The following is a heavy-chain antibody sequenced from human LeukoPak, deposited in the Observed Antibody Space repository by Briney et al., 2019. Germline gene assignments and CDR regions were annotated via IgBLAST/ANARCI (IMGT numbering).Heavy chain of an antibody. D-gene: IGHD2-2*01. CDR3: ARDSTRSAAKGFGAYYYYGMDV. CDR1: GFTFSGYW. V-gene: IGHV3-7*03. CDR2: IKQDGSEK. J-gene: IGHJ6*04. Sequence: PGGSLRLSCAASGFTFSGYWMSWVRQAPGKGLEGVANIKQDGSEKYYVDSVKGRFTISRDNAKNSLYLQMNSLRAEDTAVYYCARDSTRSAAKGFGAYYYYGMDVWGKGTTVTVSS.